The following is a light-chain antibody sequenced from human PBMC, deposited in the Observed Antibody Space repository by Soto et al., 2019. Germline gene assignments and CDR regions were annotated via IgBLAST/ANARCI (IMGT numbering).Light chain of an antibody. J-gene: IGKJ5*01. CDR1: QSISSY. CDR3: QQYNSYSIT. Sequence: DSQMTQSPSSLSASVGDRVTITCRASQSISSYLNWYQQKPGKAPKLLIYDASSLESGVPSRFSGSGSGTEFTLTISSLQPDDFATYYCQQYNSYSITFGQGTRLEIK. CDR2: DAS. V-gene: IGKV1-5*01.